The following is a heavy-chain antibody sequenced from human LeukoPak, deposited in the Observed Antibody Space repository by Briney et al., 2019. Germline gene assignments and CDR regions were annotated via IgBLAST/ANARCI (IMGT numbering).Heavy chain of an antibody. D-gene: IGHD5-24*01. CDR1: GSSISSSYY. V-gene: IGHV4-38-2*02. Sequence: SETLSLTCTVSGSSISSSYYGALIRQPPGKGLEWIATISHSGSTYYNPSLKSLVTISTDTSQNQHALRLNSVTVADTAVYYCARVNTVMATFDYWGQGTPVTVSS. J-gene: IGHJ4*02. CDR2: ISHSGST. CDR3: ARVNTVMATFDY.